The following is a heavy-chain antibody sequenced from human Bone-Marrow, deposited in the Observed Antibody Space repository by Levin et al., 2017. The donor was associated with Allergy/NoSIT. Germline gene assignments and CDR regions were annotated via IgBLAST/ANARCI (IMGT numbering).Heavy chain of an antibody. D-gene: IGHD2-2*01. CDR2: IIPILGIA. V-gene: IGHV1-69*04. J-gene: IGHJ6*02. CDR3: ARDREVPAAIGRGGMDV. CDR1: GGTFSSYT. Sequence: KISCKASGGTFSSYTISWVRQAPGQGLEWMGRIIPILGIANYAQKFQGRVTITADKSTSTAYMELSSLRSEDTAVYYCARDREVPAAIGRGGMDVWGQGTTVTVSS.